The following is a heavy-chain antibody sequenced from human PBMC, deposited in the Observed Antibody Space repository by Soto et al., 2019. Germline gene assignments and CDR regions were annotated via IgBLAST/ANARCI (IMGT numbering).Heavy chain of an antibody. CDR3: ARDDRFYYDSSRDWFAP. CDR1: GGSVSSGSYY. CDR2: IYYSGST. V-gene: IGHV4-61*01. J-gene: IGHJ5*02. D-gene: IGHD3-22*01. Sequence: SETLSLTCTVSGGSVSSGSYYWSWIRQPPGKGLEWIGYIYYSGSTNYNPSLKSRVTISVDTSKNQFSLKLSSVTAADTAVYYCARDDRFYYDSSRDWFAPWGQGTLVTVSS.